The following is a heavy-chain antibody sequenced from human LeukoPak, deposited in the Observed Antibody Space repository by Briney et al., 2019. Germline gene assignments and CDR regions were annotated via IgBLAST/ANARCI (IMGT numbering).Heavy chain of an antibody. Sequence: GASVKVSCKASGYTFTSYGNSWVRQAPGQGLEWMGWISAYNGNTNYAQKLQGRVTMTTDTSTSTAYMELRSLRSDDTAVYYCARSLGYYDSSGYYLNYYYYYYMDVWGKGTTVTVSS. D-gene: IGHD3-22*01. CDR1: GYTFTSYG. CDR2: ISAYNGNT. CDR3: ARSLGYYDSSGYYLNYYYYYYMDV. J-gene: IGHJ6*03. V-gene: IGHV1-18*01.